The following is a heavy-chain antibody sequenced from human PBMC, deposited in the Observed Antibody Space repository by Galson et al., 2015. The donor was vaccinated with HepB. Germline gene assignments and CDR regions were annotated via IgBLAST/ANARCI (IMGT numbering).Heavy chain of an antibody. D-gene: IGHD2-15*01. V-gene: IGHV3-7*03. J-gene: IGHJ6*01. CDR1: GFTFSSYW. Sequence: SLRLSCAASGFTFSSYWMSWVRQAPGKGLEWVANIKQDGSEKYYVDSVKGRFTISRDNAKSSLYLQMNSLRAEDTAVYYCARTCSGGSCYGRAPHEGYRENYYYYG. CDR2: IKQDGSEK. CDR3: ARTCSGGSCYGRAPHEGYRENYYYYG.